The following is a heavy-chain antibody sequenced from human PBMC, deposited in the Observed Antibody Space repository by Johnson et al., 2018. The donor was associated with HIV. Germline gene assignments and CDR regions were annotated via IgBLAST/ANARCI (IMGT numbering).Heavy chain of an antibody. CDR2: ISSSGRTI. D-gene: IGHD3/OR15-3a*01. CDR3: GREEGTVIWTRGDAFDI. Sequence: VQLVESGGRVVRPGGSLTLSCAASGFSFDDYGMTWVRQAPGKGLEWVSFISSSGRTIYYADSVKGRFTMSRDNSKKSLYLQMNSLRAGDTAVYYSGREEGTVIWTRGDAFDIWGQGTKVTVSS. V-gene: IGHV3-48*04. J-gene: IGHJ3*02. CDR1: GFSFDDYG.